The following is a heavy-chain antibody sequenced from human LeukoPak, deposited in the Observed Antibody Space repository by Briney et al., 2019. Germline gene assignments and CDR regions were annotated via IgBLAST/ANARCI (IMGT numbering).Heavy chain of an antibody. CDR1: GGSFSGYY. V-gene: IGHV4-34*01. D-gene: IGHD4-11*01. Sequence: SETLSLTCAVYGGSFSGYYWSWIRQPPGKGLEWIGEINHSGSTNYNPSLKSRVTISVDTSKNQFSLKLSSVTAADTAVYYCARGRGTVTTRAWFDPWGQGTLVTVSS. CDR3: ARGRGTVTTRAWFDP. CDR2: INHSGST. J-gene: IGHJ5*02.